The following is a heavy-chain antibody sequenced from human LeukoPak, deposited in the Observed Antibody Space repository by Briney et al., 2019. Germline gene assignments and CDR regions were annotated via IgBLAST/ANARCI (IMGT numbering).Heavy chain of an antibody. CDR3: AKRPGYYYDSSGYYQPTDY. CDR1: GFTFSSYA. V-gene: IGHV3-23*01. D-gene: IGHD3-22*01. CDR2: ISGSGGST. J-gene: IGHJ4*02. Sequence: GGSLRLSCAASGFTFSSYAMSWVRQAPGEGLEWVSAISGSGGSTYYADSVKGRFTISRGNSKNTLYLQMNSLRAEDTAVYYCAKRPGYYYDSSGYYQPTDYWGQGTLVTVSS.